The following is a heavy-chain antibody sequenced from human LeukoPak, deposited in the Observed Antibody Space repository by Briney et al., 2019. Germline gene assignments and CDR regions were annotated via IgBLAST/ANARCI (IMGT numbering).Heavy chain of an antibody. V-gene: IGHV3-21*04. Sequence: PGGSLRLSCAASGFTFDDYGMNWVRQAPGKGLEWVSSISSSSSYIYYADSVKGRFTISRDNAKNSLYLQMNSLRAEDTALYYCARGHTAMDYWGQGTLVTVSS. CDR1: GFTFDDYG. J-gene: IGHJ4*02. CDR3: ARGHTAMDY. D-gene: IGHD5-18*01. CDR2: ISSSSSYI.